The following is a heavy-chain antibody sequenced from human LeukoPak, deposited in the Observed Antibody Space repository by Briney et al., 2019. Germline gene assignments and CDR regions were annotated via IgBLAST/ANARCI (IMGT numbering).Heavy chain of an antibody. V-gene: IGHV3-30*04. D-gene: IGHD3-10*01. CDR2: IPYDGSNT. CDR1: GFIFSTYA. Sequence: GGSLRLSCTASGFIFSTYAFHGVRQAPGKGPEGMAFIPYDGSNTYFADSVKGRFTLSRDNSKNALYLQMNSLRPADTAVYYCARPGGYAFDIWGQGKMVTVSS. J-gene: IGHJ3*02. CDR3: ARPGGYAFDI.